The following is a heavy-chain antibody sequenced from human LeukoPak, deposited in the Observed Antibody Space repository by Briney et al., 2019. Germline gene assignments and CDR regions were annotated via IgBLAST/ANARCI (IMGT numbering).Heavy chain of an antibody. Sequence: GGSLRLSCAASGFTLTNYWMSWVRQAPGKGLEWVPNIKQDGSEKYYVDSVKGRFTISRDNAKNSLYLQMSSLRAEDTAVYHCARDIVVVPAAIYFDSWGQGTLVTVSS. CDR2: IKQDGSEK. D-gene: IGHD2-2*01. J-gene: IGHJ4*02. CDR1: GFTLTNYW. CDR3: ARDIVVVPAAIYFDS. V-gene: IGHV3-7*01.